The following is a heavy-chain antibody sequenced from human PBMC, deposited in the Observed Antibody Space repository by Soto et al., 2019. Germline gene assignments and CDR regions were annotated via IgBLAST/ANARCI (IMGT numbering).Heavy chain of an antibody. J-gene: IGHJ5*02. D-gene: IGHD2-2*01. Sequence: ASVKVSCKASGYTFTGYAMHWVRQAPGQRLEWMGWINAGNGNTKYSQKFQGRVTITRDTSASTAYMELSSLRSEDTAVYYCTTTLGYCSTSCPWGQGSLVTVSS. CDR2: INAGNGNT. CDR3: TTTLGYCSTSCP. CDR1: GYTFTGYA. V-gene: IGHV1-3*01.